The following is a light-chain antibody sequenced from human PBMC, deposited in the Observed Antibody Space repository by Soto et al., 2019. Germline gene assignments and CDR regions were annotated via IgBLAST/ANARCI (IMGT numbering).Light chain of an antibody. V-gene: IGLV2-14*01. J-gene: IGLJ2*01. CDR2: DVS. CDR1: SSDVGGYNY. CDR3: TSYTSRSTLEI. Sequence: QSALTQPASVSGSPGQSITISCTGTSSDVGGYNYVSWYQQYPGKAPKVMIYDVSNRPSGVSNRFSGSKSGNTASLTISGLQAEDEADYYCTSYTSRSTLEIFGGGTKLTVL.